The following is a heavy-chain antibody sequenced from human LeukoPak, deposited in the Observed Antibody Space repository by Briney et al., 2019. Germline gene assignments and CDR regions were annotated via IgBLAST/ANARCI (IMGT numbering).Heavy chain of an antibody. CDR3: ARDGKDIVVVPAAMDYMDV. CDR2: ISAYNGNT. D-gene: IGHD2-2*01. J-gene: IGHJ6*03. V-gene: IGHV1-18*01. Sequence: ASVKVSCKASGYTFTSYGISWVRQAPGQGLEWMGWISAYNGNTNYAQKLQGRVTMTTDTSTSTAYMELRSLRSDDTAAYYCARDGKDIVVVPAAMDYMDVWGKGTTVTVSS. CDR1: GYTFTSYG.